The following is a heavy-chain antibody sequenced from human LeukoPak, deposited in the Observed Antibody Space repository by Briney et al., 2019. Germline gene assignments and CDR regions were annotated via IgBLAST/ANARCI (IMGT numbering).Heavy chain of an antibody. CDR3: ARADSSGWDKDAFDI. CDR1: GYTFTGYY. Sequence: ASVKVSCKASGYTFTGYYMHWVRQAPGQGLEWMGWINPNSGGTNYAQKFQGRVTMTRDTSISTAYMELSRLRSDDTAVYYCARADSSGWDKDAFDIWGQGTMVTVSS. J-gene: IGHJ3*02. D-gene: IGHD6-19*01. CDR2: INPNSGGT. V-gene: IGHV1-2*02.